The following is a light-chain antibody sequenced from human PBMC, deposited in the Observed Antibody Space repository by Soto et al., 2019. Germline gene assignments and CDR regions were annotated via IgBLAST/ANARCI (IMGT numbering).Light chain of an antibody. CDR3: SAYTVSRTYV. CDR1: ISDVCAYNF. V-gene: IGLV2-14*03. Sequence: SVLSPPASVYGSPGQSITISCTGTISDVCAYNFVSWRQQHPGKAPKLMIYNVYDRPSGISYRCSGSKSGNTASLTISGLQGEAEADYYCSAYTVSRTYVFGTGTTVTV. J-gene: IGLJ1*01. CDR2: NVY.